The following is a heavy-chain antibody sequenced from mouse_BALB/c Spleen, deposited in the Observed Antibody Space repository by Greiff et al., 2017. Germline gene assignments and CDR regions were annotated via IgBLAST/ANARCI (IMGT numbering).Heavy chain of an antibody. D-gene: IGHD1-1*01. CDR1: GFTFSSYG. Sequence: EVQLVESGGGLVQPGGSLKLSCAASGFTFSSYGMSWVRQTPDKRLELVATINSNGGSTYYPDSVKGRFTISRDNAKNTLYLQMSSLKSEDTAMYYCARDRELYGSTLFDYWGQGTTLTVSS. CDR3: ARDRELYGSTLFDY. CDR2: INSNGGST. J-gene: IGHJ2*01. V-gene: IGHV5-6-3*01.